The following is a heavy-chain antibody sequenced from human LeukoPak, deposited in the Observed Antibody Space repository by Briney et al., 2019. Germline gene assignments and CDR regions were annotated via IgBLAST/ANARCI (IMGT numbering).Heavy chain of an antibody. CDR2: IKSKTDGGTT. D-gene: IGHD3-10*01. CDR3: TTELLWFGDYFDY. Sequence: GGSLRLSWAASGFTFSNAWMSWVRQAPGKGLEWVGRIKSKTDGGTTDYAAPVKGRFTISRDDSKNTLYLQMNSLKTEDTAVYYCTTELLWFGDYFDYWGQGTLVTVSS. V-gene: IGHV3-15*01. J-gene: IGHJ4*02. CDR1: GFTFSNAW.